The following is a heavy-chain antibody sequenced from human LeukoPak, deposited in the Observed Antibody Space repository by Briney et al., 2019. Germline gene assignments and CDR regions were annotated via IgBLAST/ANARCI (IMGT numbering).Heavy chain of an antibody. Sequence: GGSLRLSCAASGFTLSSYVLYRVCEAREKGLEWVSVISYDGRKIYYADSAKSRFTLSRDKLKNTLYLQMNSARAEDRAVYCCGREYQLLYNCWGQGTLVTASS. V-gene: IGHV3-30*04. CDR1: GFTLSSYV. CDR2: ISYDGRKI. CDR3: GREYQLLYNC. J-gene: IGHJ4*02. D-gene: IGHD2-2*02.